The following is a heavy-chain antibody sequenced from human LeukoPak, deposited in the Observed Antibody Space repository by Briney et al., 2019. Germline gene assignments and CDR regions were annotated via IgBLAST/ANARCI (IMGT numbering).Heavy chain of an antibody. Sequence: QPGGSLRLSCAASGFTFSSYGMHWVRQAPGKGLEWVAFIRYDGSNKYYADSVKGRFTISRDNSKNTLYLQMNSLRAEDTAVYYCAKDKSVQLWLDLTMFDYWGQGTLVTVSS. D-gene: IGHD5-18*01. V-gene: IGHV3-30*02. J-gene: IGHJ4*02. CDR1: GFTFSSYG. CDR2: IRYDGSNK. CDR3: AKDKSVQLWLDLTMFDY.